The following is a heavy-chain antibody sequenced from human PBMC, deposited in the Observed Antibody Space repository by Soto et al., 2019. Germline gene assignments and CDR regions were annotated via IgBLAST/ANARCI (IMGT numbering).Heavy chain of an antibody. J-gene: IGHJ4*02. Sequence: QVQLQVSGPGLEKPSETLSLTCTVSGDSLTRNYWSWIRQPPGKGLEWLAYIHNGRSTNYNPSLMSRVSISLDTSKSQFSLNLNSVTAADTAVYYCARTLSGGFDYWGQGTLVTVSS. CDR1: GDSLTRNY. V-gene: IGHV4-59*01. CDR2: IHNGRST. CDR3: ARTLSGGFDY.